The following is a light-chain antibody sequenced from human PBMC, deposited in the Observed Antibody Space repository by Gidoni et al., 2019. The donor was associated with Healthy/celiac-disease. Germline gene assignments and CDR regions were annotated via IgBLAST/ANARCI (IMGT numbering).Light chain of an antibody. CDR3: QQSYSTWT. CDR2: AAS. J-gene: IGKJ1*01. V-gene: IGKV1-39*01. Sequence: DIQLTQSPSSLSASVGDRDTITCRASQSISSYLNWYQQKPGKAPKLLIYAASSLQSGVPSRFRGSGSGTDFTLTISSLQPEDFATYYCQQSYSTWTFXQXTKVEIK. CDR1: QSISSY.